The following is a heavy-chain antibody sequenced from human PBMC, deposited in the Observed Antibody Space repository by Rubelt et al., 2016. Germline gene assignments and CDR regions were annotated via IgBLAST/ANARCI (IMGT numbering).Heavy chain of an antibody. CDR1: GFTFSDYA. CDR2: ISFDGSNE. CDR3: ARGRAFDI. Sequence: RSLRLSCAASGFTFSDYAMHWVRQAPGKGLEWVAVISFDGSNEYYADSVKGRFTISRDSSKNTLYLQMGSLSAEDMAVYYCARGRAFDIWGQGTMVTVSS. V-gene: IGHV3-30*04. J-gene: IGHJ3*02.